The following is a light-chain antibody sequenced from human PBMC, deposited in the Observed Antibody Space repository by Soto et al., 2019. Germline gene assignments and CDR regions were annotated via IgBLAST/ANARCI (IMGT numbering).Light chain of an antibody. CDR2: AAS. CDR1: QTVSTD. J-gene: IGKJ1*01. CDR3: HQSHSIPQT. Sequence: DIQMTQSPSSLSAPVGDRVTISCRASQTVSTDLNCYKQKPGKAPQLLIFAASGLQSGVPSRFSGSGSGTDFTLTISSLQSEDFATYYCHQSHSIPQTFGQGTKVDIK. V-gene: IGKV1-39*01.